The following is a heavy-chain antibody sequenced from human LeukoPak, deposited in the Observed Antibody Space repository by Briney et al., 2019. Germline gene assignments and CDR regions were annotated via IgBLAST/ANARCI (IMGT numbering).Heavy chain of an antibody. J-gene: IGHJ4*02. CDR2: INPNSGGT. D-gene: IGHD3-22*01. Sequence: ASVKVSCKASGYTFTSYYMHWVRQAPGQGLEWMGWINPNSGGTNYAQKFQGRVTMTRDTSISTAYMELSRLRSDDTAMYYCVVPIVGRTEDHYWGQGTLVTVSS. V-gene: IGHV1-2*02. CDR3: VVPIVGRTEDHY. CDR1: GYTFTSYY.